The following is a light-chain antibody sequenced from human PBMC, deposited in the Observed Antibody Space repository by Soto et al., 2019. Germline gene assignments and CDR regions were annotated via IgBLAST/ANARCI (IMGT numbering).Light chain of an antibody. J-gene: IGKJ1*01. CDR3: QQYNNWPRT. CDR1: QSVSSN. Sequence: EIGMTQSPATLSVSQGERATLSCRASQSVSSNLAWYQQKPGQAPRLLIYGASTRATGIPARFSGSGSGTEFTLTISSLQSEDFAVYYCQQYNNWPRTFGQGTKADIK. V-gene: IGKV3-15*01. CDR2: GAS.